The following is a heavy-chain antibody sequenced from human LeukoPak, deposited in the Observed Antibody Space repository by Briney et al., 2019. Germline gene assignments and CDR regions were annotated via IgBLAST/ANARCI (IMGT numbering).Heavy chain of an antibody. CDR1: GYTFTDYY. CDR3: ATVVDVRSGSYLGTPDY. D-gene: IGHD3-10*01. CDR2: VDPEDGET. Sequence: ASVKVSCKVSGYTFTDYYMHWVQQAPGKGLEWMGLVDPEDGETIYAEKFQGRVTITADTSTDTAYMELSSLRSEDTAVYYCATVVDVRSGSYLGTPDYWGPGTLVTVSS. V-gene: IGHV1-69-2*01. J-gene: IGHJ4*02.